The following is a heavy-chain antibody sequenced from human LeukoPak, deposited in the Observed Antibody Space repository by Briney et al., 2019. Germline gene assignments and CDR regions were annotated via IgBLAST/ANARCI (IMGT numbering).Heavy chain of an antibody. CDR3: AKDSAPYYYDSSGYLSDY. Sequence: GGSLRLSCAASGITFSSYAMSWVRQAPGKGLGWVSAISGSGGDTYYADSVRGRFTISRDKSKNTLYLQMNSLRAEDTAVYYCAKDSAPYYYDSSGYLSDYWGQGTLVTVSS. V-gene: IGHV3-23*01. D-gene: IGHD3-22*01. CDR1: GITFSSYA. J-gene: IGHJ4*02. CDR2: ISGSGGDT.